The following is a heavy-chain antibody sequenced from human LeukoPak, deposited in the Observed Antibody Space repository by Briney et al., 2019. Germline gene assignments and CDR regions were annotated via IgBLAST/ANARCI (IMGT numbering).Heavy chain of an antibody. D-gene: IGHD3-9*01. V-gene: IGHV3-7*03. Sequence: PGGSLRLSCVASGFSLSSFWMNWVRQAPGKGLEWVASLKKDGSEKHYVDSVKARFTISRDNAKNSLYLEMNSLRAEDTAVYYCARDRGLRYFDSFDYWGQGALVTVSS. CDR2: LKKDGSEK. CDR1: GFSLSSFW. CDR3: ARDRGLRYFDSFDY. J-gene: IGHJ4*02.